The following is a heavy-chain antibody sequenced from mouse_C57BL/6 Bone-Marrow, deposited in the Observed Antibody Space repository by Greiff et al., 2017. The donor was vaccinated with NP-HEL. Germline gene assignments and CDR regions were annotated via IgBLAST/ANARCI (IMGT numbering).Heavy chain of an antibody. CDR1: GYSITSGYD. V-gene: IGHV3-1*01. Sequence: EVKLMESGPGMVKPSQSLSLTCTVTGYSITSGYDWHWIRHFPGNKLEWMGYISYSGSTNYNPSLKSPISITHDTSKNHFFLKLNSVTTEDTATYYCARDSNWGFAYWGQGTLVTVSA. D-gene: IGHD4-1*01. CDR2: ISYSGST. CDR3: ARDSNWGFAY. J-gene: IGHJ3*01.